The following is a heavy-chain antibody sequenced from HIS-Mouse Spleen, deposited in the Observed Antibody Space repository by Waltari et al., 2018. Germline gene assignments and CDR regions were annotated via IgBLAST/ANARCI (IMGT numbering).Heavy chain of an antibody. D-gene: IGHD6-13*01. CDR1: VGSISSSSYY. CDR2: IYYSGST. J-gene: IGHJ2*01. Sequence: QLQLQESGPGLVKPSETLSLTCTVSVGSISSSSYYWGWLRQPTGKGLEWIGSIYYSGSTYYNPSLKSRVTISVDTSKNQFSLKLSSVTAADTAVYYCAREIPYSSSWYDWYFDLWGRGTLVTVSS. CDR3: AREIPYSSSWYDWYFDL. V-gene: IGHV4-39*07.